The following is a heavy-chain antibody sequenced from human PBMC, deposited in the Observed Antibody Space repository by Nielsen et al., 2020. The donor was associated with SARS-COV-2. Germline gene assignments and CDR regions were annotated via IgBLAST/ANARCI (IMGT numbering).Heavy chain of an antibody. CDR2: INSDGSST. V-gene: IGHV3-74*01. CDR1: GFTFSSYW. Sequence: GESLKISCAASGFTFSSYWMHWVRQAPGKGLVWVSRINSDGSSTSYADSVKGRFTISRDNAKNTLYLQMNSLRAEDTAVYYCARDLGYRSTALRGDWFDPWGEGTLVTVSS. CDR3: ARDLGYRSTALRGDWFDP. D-gene: IGHD3-16*02. J-gene: IGHJ5*02.